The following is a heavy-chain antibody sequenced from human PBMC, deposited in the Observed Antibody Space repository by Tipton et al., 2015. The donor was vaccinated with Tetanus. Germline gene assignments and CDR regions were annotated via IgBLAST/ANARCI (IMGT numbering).Heavy chain of an antibody. V-gene: IGHV5-51*01. D-gene: IGHD6-6*01. CDR2: ILPDDSDT. Sequence: VQLVQSGADVKKPGESLKISCKASGYSFTSHWIGWVRQMTGKGLEWRGMILPDDSDTRYSPSFQGHVTFSVDKSTSTVYLQWSSLKASDTAMYFCARMYSTSSPFDHWGQGTLVAVSS. J-gene: IGHJ4*02. CDR1: GYSFTSHW. CDR3: ARMYSTSSPFDH.